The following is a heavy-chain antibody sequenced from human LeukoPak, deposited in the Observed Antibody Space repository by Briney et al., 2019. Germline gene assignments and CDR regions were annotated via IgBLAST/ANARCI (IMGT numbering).Heavy chain of an antibody. CDR1: GYTFTSYD. Sequence: ASVKVSCKASGYTFTSYDINWVRQATGQGLEWMGWMNLNSGNTNYAQKLQGRVTMTTDTSTSTAYMELRSLRSDDTAVYYCARDPWFGELSPYYFDYWGQGTLVTVSS. CDR2: MNLNSGNT. CDR3: ARDPWFGELSPYYFDY. V-gene: IGHV1-18*01. D-gene: IGHD3-10*01. J-gene: IGHJ4*02.